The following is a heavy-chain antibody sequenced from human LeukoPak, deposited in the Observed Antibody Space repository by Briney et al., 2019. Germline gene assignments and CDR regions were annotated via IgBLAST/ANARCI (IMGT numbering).Heavy chain of an antibody. Sequence: GGSLRLSCAASGFTFSNYEMNWVRQAPGKGLEWVSYISSSGGTIFYADSVKGRLTISRDNAKNSLFLQMNSLRAEDTAVYFCARKSAYCSGGSCSLDYWGQGTLVTVSS. D-gene: IGHD2-15*01. CDR1: GFTFSNYE. V-gene: IGHV3-48*03. CDR2: ISSSGGTI. CDR3: ARKSAYCSGGSCSLDY. J-gene: IGHJ4*02.